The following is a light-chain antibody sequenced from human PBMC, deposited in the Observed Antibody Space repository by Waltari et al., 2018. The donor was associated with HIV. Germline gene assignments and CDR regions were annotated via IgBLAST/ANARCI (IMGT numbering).Light chain of an antibody. J-gene: IGLJ1*01. CDR1: SGDVGGCNS. CDR2: EAT. Sequence: QSALPQPAAVSGSPGQAITISCTGTSGDVGGCNSASWYQQHPGKAPKLITFEATYPPSGVSDRFSGSKSGNTASLTIAGLQAEDEADYYCCSYTSSNTYDFGTGTTVTVL. V-gene: IGLV2-14*01. CDR3: CSYTSSNTYD.